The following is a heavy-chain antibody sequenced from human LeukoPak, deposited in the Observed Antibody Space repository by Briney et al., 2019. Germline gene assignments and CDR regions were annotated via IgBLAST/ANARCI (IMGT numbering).Heavy chain of an antibody. CDR2: ISGSGGST. J-gene: IGHJ4*02. Sequence: GGSLRLSCAASGFTFSSYAMSWVRQAPGKGLEWVSAISGSGGSTYYADSVKGRFTISRDNSKNTLYLQMNSLRAEDTAVYYCAKGLDWYCSGGSCYNIDYWGQGTLVTVSS. V-gene: IGHV3-23*01. CDR1: GFTFSSYA. CDR3: AKGLDWYCSGGSCYNIDY. D-gene: IGHD2-15*01.